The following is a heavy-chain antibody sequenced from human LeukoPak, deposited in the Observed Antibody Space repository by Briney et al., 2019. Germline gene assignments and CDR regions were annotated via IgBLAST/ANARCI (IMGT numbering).Heavy chain of an antibody. CDR3: ARIVSAYLYDFDY. CDR2: VTSNGRTK. V-gene: IGHV3-30*04. J-gene: IGHJ4*02. CDR1: GFTFSTYA. Sequence: GGSLRLSCAASGFTFSTYAMHWVRQAPGKGLEWVGLVTSNGRTKYYADSVKGRFTVSRDDSKNTLYLQMNSLGAEDTAVYYCARIVSAYLYDFDYWGQGTLVTVSS. D-gene: IGHD3-16*02.